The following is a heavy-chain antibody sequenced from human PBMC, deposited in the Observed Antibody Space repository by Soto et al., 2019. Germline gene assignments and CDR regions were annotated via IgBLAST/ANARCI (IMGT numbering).Heavy chain of an antibody. CDR2: IYYSGST. Sequence: SETLSLTCTVSGGSISSSSYYWGWIRQPPGKGLEWIGSIYYSGSTYYNPSPKSRVTISVDTSKNQFSLKLSSVTAADTAVYYCASKRGDDILTGDYYYYYYMDVWGKGTTVTVSS. CDR3: ASKRGDDILTGDYYYYYYMDV. V-gene: IGHV4-39*01. J-gene: IGHJ6*03. D-gene: IGHD3-9*01. CDR1: GGSISSSSYY.